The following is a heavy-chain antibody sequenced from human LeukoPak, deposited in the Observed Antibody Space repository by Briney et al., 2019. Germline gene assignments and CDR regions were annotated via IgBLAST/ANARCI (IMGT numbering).Heavy chain of an antibody. Sequence: GASVKVSCKASGYTFTSYGISWVRQAPGQGLEWMGWINPNSGGTNYAQKFQGRVTMTRDTSISTAYMELSRLRSDDTAVYYCARGVLSQNWNYGDYRYYYMDVWGKGTTVTVSS. J-gene: IGHJ6*03. V-gene: IGHV1-2*02. D-gene: IGHD1-7*01. CDR3: ARGVLSQNWNYGDYRYYYMDV. CDR1: GYTFTSYG. CDR2: INPNSGGT.